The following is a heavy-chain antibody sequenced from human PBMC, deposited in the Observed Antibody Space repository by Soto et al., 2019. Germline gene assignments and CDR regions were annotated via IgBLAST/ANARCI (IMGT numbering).Heavy chain of an antibody. Sequence: SETLSLTCAVYGWSFIGYYWIWLRQPPGKGLEWIGEINHSGSTNYNPSLKSRVTISVDTSQNQFSLKLSSVTAADTAVYYCARGWMNRWYSGSYYLDYWGQGTLVTVSS. V-gene: IGHV4-34*01. CDR3: ARGWMNRWYSGSYYLDY. J-gene: IGHJ4*02. D-gene: IGHD1-26*01. CDR2: INHSGST. CDR1: GWSFIGYY.